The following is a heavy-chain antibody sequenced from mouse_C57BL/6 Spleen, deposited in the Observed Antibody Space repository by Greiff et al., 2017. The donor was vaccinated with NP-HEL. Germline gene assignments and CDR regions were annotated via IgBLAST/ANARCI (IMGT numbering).Heavy chain of an antibody. J-gene: IGHJ2*01. V-gene: IGHV1-82*01. CDR3: GITTVWNYFDY. D-gene: IGHD1-1*01. Sequence: VKLQESGPELVKPGASVKISCKASGYAFSSSWMNWVKQRPGKGLEWIGRIYPGDGDTNYNGKFKGKATLTADKSSSTAYMQLSSLTSEDSAVYCCGITTVWNYFDYWGQGTTLTVSS. CDR1: GYAFSSSW. CDR2: IYPGDGDT.